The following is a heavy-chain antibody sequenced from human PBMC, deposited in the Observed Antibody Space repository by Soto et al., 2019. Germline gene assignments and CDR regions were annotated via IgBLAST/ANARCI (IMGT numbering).Heavy chain of an antibody. CDR1: GGSISSYY. D-gene: IGHD3-16*01. Sequence: SETLSLTCTVSGGSISSYYWSWIRQPPGKGLEWIGYIYYSGSTNYNPSLKSRVTISVDTSKNQFSLKLSSVTAADTAVYYCARDQIPAKGERTYYYYGMDVWGQGTTVTVSS. CDR2: IYYSGST. V-gene: IGHV4-59*01. J-gene: IGHJ6*02. CDR3: ARDQIPAKGERTYYYYGMDV.